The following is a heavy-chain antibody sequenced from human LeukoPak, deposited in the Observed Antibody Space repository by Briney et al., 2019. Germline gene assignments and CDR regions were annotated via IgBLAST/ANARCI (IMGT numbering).Heavy chain of an antibody. Sequence: GGSLRLSCAASGFAFSSYAMYWVRQAPGKGLEWVSGIFGSGGSAHYADSVKGRFTISRDNSKNTVYLQMNRLRAEDTAVYYCAKTTIGYSSGRYPGWPADYWGQGTLVTVSS. CDR1: GFAFSSYA. V-gene: IGHV3-23*01. CDR2: IFGSGGSA. D-gene: IGHD6-19*01. CDR3: AKTTIGYSSGRYPGWPADY. J-gene: IGHJ4*02.